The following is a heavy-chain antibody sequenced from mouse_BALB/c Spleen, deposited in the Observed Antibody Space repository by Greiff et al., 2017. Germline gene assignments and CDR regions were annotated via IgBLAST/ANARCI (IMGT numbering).Heavy chain of an antibody. CDR2: INPYNDGT. J-gene: IGHJ4*01. CDR3: ARAHYYGSSYNYAMDY. Sequence: EVQLQQSGPELVKPGASVKMSCKASGYTFTSYVMHWVKQKPGQGLEWIGYINPYNDGTKYNEKFKGKATLTSDKSSSTAYMELSSLTSEDSAVYYCARAHYYGSSYNYAMDYWGQGTSVTVSS. CDR1: GYTFTSYV. D-gene: IGHD1-1*01. V-gene: IGHV1-14*01.